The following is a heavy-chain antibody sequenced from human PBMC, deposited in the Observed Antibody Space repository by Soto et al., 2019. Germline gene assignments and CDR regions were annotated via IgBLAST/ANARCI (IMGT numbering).Heavy chain of an antibody. V-gene: IGHV3-21*01. CDR1: GFTFSSYS. D-gene: IGHD6-6*01. Sequence: EVQLVESGGGLVKPGGFLRLSCAASGFTFSSYSMNWVRQAPGKGLEWVSSISSSSFSINYADSVKGRFSISRDNAQNSLHLQMNNLRAEDTAVYYCARNESSNIYGMDVWGQGTTVTVSS. CDR2: ISSSSFSI. J-gene: IGHJ6*02. CDR3: ARNESSNIYGMDV.